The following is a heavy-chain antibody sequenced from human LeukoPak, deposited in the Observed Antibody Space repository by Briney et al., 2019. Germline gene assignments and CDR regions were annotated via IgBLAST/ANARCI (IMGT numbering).Heavy chain of an antibody. J-gene: IGHJ2*01. CDR3: ARGLTSSDWYFDL. D-gene: IGHD4/OR15-4a*01. CDR2: IYHSGST. CDR1: GGSISSSNW. V-gene: IGHV4-4*02. Sequence: SGTLSLTCAVSGGSISSSNWWSWVRQPPGKGLEWIGEIYHSGSTNYNPSLKSRVTISVDTSKNQFSLKLSSVTAADTAVYYCARGLTSSDWYFDLWGRGTLVTVSS.